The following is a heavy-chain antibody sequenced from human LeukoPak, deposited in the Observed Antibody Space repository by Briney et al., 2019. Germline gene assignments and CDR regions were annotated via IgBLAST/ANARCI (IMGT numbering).Heavy chain of an antibody. J-gene: IGHJ4*02. CDR1: GVSVSSGSYY. V-gene: IGHV4-61*01. Sequence: ASETLSLTCTVSGVSVSSGSYYWSWIRQPPGKGLEWIGHIHYSGSTNYNPSLKSRVTISVDTSKNQFSLNLTSVTAADTAVYYCARGGAFDGYNFPDWGQGTLVTVSS. D-gene: IGHD5-24*01. CDR2: IHYSGST. CDR3: ARGGAFDGYNFPD.